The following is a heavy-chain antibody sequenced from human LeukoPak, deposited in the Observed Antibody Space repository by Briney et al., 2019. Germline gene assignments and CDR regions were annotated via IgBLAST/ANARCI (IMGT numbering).Heavy chain of an antibody. CDR3: ARTEYTSGWTEIFDY. CDR2: MYTGGST. Sequence: GGSLRLSCAASGFTVSSNPMSWLRQAPGKGLEWVSVMYTGGSTFYANSVKGRFTISRDNSKNTLHLQMNSLRAEDTAVYYCARTEYTSGWTEIFDYWGQGTLVTVFS. V-gene: IGHV3-53*01. CDR1: GFTVSSNP. J-gene: IGHJ4*02. D-gene: IGHD6-19*01.